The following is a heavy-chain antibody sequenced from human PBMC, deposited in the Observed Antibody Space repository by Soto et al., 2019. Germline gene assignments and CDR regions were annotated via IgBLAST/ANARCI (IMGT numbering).Heavy chain of an antibody. CDR3: ARDVLSGYDHPSFFDI. V-gene: IGHV4-59*01. D-gene: IGHD5-12*01. J-gene: IGHJ3*02. CDR2: IYYSGST. Sequence: SETLSLPCTVSGGSISSYYWSWIRQPPGKGLEWIGYIYYSGSTNYNPSLKSRVTISVDTSKNQFSLKLSSVTAADTAVYYCARDVLSGYDHPSFFDIWGQGTMVTVSS. CDR1: GGSISSYY.